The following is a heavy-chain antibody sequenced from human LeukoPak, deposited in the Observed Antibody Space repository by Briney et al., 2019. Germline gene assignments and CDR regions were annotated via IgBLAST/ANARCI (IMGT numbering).Heavy chain of an antibody. CDR2: IYTSGST. Sequence: SETLSLTCTVSGGSISSGSYYWSWIRQPAGKGLEWIGRIYTSGSTNYNPSLKSRVTISVDKSKNQFSLKLSSVTAADTAVYYCARDRGSSGWRGPFDYWGQGTLVTVSS. CDR1: GGSISSGSYY. J-gene: IGHJ4*02. V-gene: IGHV4-61*02. CDR3: ARDRGSSGWRGPFDY. D-gene: IGHD6-19*01.